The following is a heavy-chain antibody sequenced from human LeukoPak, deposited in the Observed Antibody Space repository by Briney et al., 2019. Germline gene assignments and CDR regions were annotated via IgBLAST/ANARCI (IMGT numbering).Heavy chain of an antibody. CDR1: GFTFSSYA. J-gene: IGHJ4*02. CDR2: ISGSGGST. D-gene: IGHD3/OR15-3a*01. V-gene: IGHV3-23*01. Sequence: PGGSLRLSCAASGFTFSSYAMSWVRQAPGKGLEWVSAISGSGGSTYYADSVKGRFTISRDNSKNTLYLQMNSLRAEDTAVYYCANSDGLLHLPFDYWGQGTLVTVSS. CDR3: ANSDGLLHLPFDY.